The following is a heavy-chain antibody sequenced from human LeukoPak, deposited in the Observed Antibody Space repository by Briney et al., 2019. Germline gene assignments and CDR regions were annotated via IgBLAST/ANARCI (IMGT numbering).Heavy chain of an antibody. J-gene: IGHJ5*02. CDR3: ARRLVVRGVIISDWFDP. Sequence: SETLSLTCTVSGGSISSYYWSWIRQPPGKGLEWIGYIYYSGSANYNPSLKSRVTISVDTSKNQFSMKLSSVTAADTAVYYCARRLVVRGVIISDWFDPWGQGTLVTVSS. CDR1: GGSISSYY. V-gene: IGHV4-59*01. CDR2: IYYSGSA. D-gene: IGHD3-10*01.